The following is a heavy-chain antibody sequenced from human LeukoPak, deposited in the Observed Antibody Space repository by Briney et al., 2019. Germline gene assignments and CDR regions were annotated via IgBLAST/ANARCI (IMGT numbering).Heavy chain of an antibody. CDR2: IIPIFGTA. J-gene: IGHJ6*03. D-gene: IGHD6-6*01. V-gene: IGHV1-69*01. CDR1: GGTFSSYA. Sequence: ASVKVSCKASGGTFSSYAISWVRQAPGQGLEWMGGIIPIFGTANYAQKFQGRVTITADESTSTAYMELSSLRSEDTAVYYCATARVAYSSSILYYYYMDVWGKGTTVTVSS. CDR3: ATARVAYSSSILYYYYMDV.